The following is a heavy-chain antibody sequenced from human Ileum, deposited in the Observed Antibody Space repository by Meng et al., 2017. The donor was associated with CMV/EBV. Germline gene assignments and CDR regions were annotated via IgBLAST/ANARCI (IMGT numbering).Heavy chain of an antibody. CDR1: GFTFSNYS. Sequence: GGSLRLSCAASGFTFSNYSMNWVRQAPGKGLEWVSSISSSGSYLFYADSVTGRCTVSRDNAKNALYLQMNSLRAEDTAVYYCARGTRGHYGRDFWGQGTMVTVSS. J-gene: IGHJ6*02. CDR3: ARGTRGHYGRDF. V-gene: IGHV3-21*06. CDR2: ISSSGSYL.